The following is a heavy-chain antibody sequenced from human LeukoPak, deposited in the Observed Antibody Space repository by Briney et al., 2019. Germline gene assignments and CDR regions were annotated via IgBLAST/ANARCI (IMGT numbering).Heavy chain of an antibody. CDR2: IRYDGSNR. D-gene: IGHD4-17*01. J-gene: IGHJ6*03. CDR3: AKDKGTVGYYYYYMDV. Sequence: GGSLRLSCAASGFTFSNYGIHWVRQAPGKGLEWVAFIRYDGSNRYYADSVKGRFTISRDNSKNTLYLQMNSLRAEDTAVYYCAKDKGTVGYYYYYMDVWGKGTTVTVSS. CDR1: GFTFSNYG. V-gene: IGHV3-30*02.